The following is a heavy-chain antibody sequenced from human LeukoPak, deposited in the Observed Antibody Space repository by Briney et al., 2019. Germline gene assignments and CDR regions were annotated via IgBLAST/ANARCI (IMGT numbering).Heavy chain of an antibody. CDR3: ATRIAVAGNDFDY. V-gene: IGHV4-39*02. CDR2: IYYSGST. J-gene: IGHJ4*02. D-gene: IGHD6-19*01. Sequence: PSETLSLTCIVSGGSISSNNYYWGWVRQPPGKGLEWIGSIYYSGSTYYNPSLKRPVTISVDTSKNHFSLRLSSVTATDTDVYSCATRIAVAGNDFDYWGQGNLVTVSS. CDR1: GGSISSNNYY.